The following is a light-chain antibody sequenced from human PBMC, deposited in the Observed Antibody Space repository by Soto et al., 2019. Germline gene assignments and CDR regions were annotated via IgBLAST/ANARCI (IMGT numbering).Light chain of an antibody. Sequence: DIRVTQSPPTLSASVGDRVTITCRASQTITTWMALYQQKPGKAPKLLVYDASTLQSGVATRFSGSGSGTEFTLIISGLQPEDSATYYCQQYTNTNNPWMFGQGTKVEI. J-gene: IGKJ1*01. CDR3: QQYTNTNNPWM. CDR2: DAS. V-gene: IGKV1-5*01. CDR1: QTITTW.